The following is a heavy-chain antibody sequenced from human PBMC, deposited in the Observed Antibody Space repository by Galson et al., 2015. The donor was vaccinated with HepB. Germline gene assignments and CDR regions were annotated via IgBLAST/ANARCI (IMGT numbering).Heavy chain of an antibody. CDR2: INPNSGNT. D-gene: IGHD1-7*01. V-gene: IGHV1-46*01. Sequence: SVKVSCKASGYTFTNHYMHWVRQAPGQGLEWMGIINPNSGNTSYPQKFQGRVTMTRDTSTSTFHMELRSLRSEDTAVYYCARYTGTTSGNWLDPWGQGTLVTVSS. CDR1: GYTFTNHY. J-gene: IGHJ5*02. CDR3: ARYTGTTSGNWLDP.